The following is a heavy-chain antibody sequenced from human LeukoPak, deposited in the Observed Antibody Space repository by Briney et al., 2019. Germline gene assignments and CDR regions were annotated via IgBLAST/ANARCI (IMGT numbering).Heavy chain of an antibody. CDR2: IYYSGST. Sequence: SETLSLTCTVSGGSISSNGYYWGWIRQPPGKGLEWIGSIYYSGSTYYNPSLKSRVTISVDTSKNQFSLKLSSVTAADTAVYYCARVVGASPDDWGQGILVAVSS. V-gene: IGHV4-39*01. CDR3: ARVVGASPDD. J-gene: IGHJ4*02. D-gene: IGHD1-26*01. CDR1: GGSISSNGYY.